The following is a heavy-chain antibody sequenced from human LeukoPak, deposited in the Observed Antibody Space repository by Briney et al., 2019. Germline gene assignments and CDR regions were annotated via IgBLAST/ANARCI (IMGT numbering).Heavy chain of an antibody. CDR2: INPNSGGT. CDR3: ARDRISWRYYYYMDV. J-gene: IGHJ6*03. V-gene: IGHV1-2*02. D-gene: IGHD3-3*01. Sequence: GASVKVSCKASGYAFIGYYIHWVRQAPGQGLEWMGCINPNSGGTDYAQKFQGRVTMTRDTSISTAYMELSRLRSDDTAVYYCARDRISWRYYYYMDVWGKGTTVTVSS. CDR1: GYAFIGYY.